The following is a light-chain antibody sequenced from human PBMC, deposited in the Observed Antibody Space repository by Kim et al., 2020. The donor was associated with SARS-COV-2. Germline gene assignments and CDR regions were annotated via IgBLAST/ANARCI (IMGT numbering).Light chain of an antibody. Sequence: QRVLISCTRSSYNVGAGYDVHWYQQFPRTAPKLLIFVNSNRPSGVPDRFSGSKSGTSASLAITGLQAEDEADYHCHSYDSSLSGWVFGGGTKLTVL. J-gene: IGLJ3*02. CDR1: SYNVGAGYD. V-gene: IGLV1-40*01. CDR2: VNS. CDR3: HSYDSSLSGWV.